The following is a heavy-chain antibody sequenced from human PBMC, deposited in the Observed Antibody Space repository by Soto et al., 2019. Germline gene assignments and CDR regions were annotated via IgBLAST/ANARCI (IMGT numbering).Heavy chain of an antibody. CDR3: AIGRYLSDSSFDS. V-gene: IGHV4-31*03. Sequence: LSLTCTVSGGSISSDSYYWSWIRQHPGKGLEWIGYMYYSGTTYYNPSLKSRIVISVDTSKNQFSLKLSSVTAADTAVYYCAIGRYLSDSSFDSWGQGTLVTVSS. D-gene: IGHD3-16*01. CDR2: MYYSGTT. CDR1: GGSISSDSYY. J-gene: IGHJ4*02.